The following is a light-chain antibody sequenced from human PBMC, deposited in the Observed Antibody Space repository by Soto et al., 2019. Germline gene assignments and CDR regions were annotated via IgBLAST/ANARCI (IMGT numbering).Light chain of an antibody. Sequence: AIRMTQSPSSFSASTGDRVTITCRASQGISSYLAWYQQKPGKAPKLLIYAASTLQSGVPSRFSGSGSGTEFPLTISSLQPEDFATYYCQHYKSSSEAFGQGTKVDIK. CDR2: AAS. CDR1: QGISSY. V-gene: IGKV1-8*01. J-gene: IGKJ1*01. CDR3: QHYKSSSEA.